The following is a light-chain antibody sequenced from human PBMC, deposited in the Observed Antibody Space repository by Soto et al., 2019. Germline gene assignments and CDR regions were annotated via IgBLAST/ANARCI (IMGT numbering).Light chain of an antibody. CDR2: GNG. V-gene: IGLV1-40*01. Sequence: QSVLTQPPSVSGAPGQRVTISCTGSSSNIGAGYDVHWYQLPGTAPKLLIYGNGDRPSGVPDRFSDSKSGTSASLAITGLQAEDEADYYCQSYDSRLSGSVFGGGTKLTVL. CDR1: SSNIGAGYD. CDR3: QSYDSRLSGSV. J-gene: IGLJ2*01.